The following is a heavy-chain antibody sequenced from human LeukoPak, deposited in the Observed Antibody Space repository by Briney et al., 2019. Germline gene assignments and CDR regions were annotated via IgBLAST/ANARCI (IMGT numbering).Heavy chain of an antibody. J-gene: IGHJ6*02. CDR1: AFTFSTTW. CDR2: IISDGSST. Sequence: GGSLRLSCAASAFTFSTTWMHWVRQAPGKGLVWVSRIISDGSSTTYADSVKGRFTISRDNSKNSLYLQMNSLRTEDTALYYCAKGGSGSYYIPRYYYGMDVWGQATTVTVSS. D-gene: IGHD3-10*01. V-gene: IGHV3-74*01. CDR3: AKGGSGSYYIPRYYYGMDV.